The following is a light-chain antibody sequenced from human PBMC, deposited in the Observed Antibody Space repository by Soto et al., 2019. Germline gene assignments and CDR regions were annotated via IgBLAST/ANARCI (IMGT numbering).Light chain of an antibody. CDR2: STH. CDR3: ALYVGTGTVV. J-gene: IGLJ2*01. CDR1: AGSVLTSYY. V-gene: IGLV8-61*01. Sequence: QTVVSQEPSCSVSPGGTVTLTCGLTAGSVLTSYYPTWYQQTPGQAPRTLIYSTHIRSSGVPDRFSGSILGNKASLTITGAQADDESDYYCALYVGTGTVVFGGGTKLTVL.